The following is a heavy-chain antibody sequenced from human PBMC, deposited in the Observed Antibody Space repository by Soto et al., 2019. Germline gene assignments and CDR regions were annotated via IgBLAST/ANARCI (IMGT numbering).Heavy chain of an antibody. CDR2: INYSGNT. Sequence: SETLGLSCTFSGGSISTYFWCWVRHPPGKGRQCLGYINYSGNTNYNPSLKNRDTMSIDTSKKEFSLKLRSVTATDTAVYYCARVVGVIELAGRIQYVDEWSKGTLVPV. J-gene: IGHJ4*02. V-gene: IGHV4-59*01. D-gene: IGHD6-19*01. CDR3: ARVVGVIELAGRIQYVDE. CDR1: GGSISTYF.